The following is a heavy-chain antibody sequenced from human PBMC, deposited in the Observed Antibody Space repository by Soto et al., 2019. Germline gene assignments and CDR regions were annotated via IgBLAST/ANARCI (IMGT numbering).Heavy chain of an antibody. Sequence: EVQLVESGGGLVKPGGSLRLSCAASGFTFSVYSMNWVRQAPGKGLEWVSSISSSSTYIYYADSLEGRFTISRDNAKSSLYLQINSLRADDTAVYYCARGTAGYTSTSAFDYWGQGALVTVSS. CDR3: ARGTAGYTSTSAFDY. V-gene: IGHV3-21*01. D-gene: IGHD5-12*01. CDR2: ISSSSTYI. J-gene: IGHJ4*02. CDR1: GFTFSVYS.